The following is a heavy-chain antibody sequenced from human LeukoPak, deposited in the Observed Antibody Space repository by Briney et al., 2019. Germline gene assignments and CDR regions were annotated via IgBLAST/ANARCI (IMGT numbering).Heavy chain of an antibody. J-gene: IGHJ4*02. CDR1: GFTFSSHG. CDR2: ISSSSSYI. CDR3: ARDYDSSGSLDY. V-gene: IGHV3-21*01. D-gene: IGHD3-22*01. Sequence: GGSLRLSCAASGFTFSSHGMSWVRQAPGKGLEWVSSISSSSSYIYYADSVKGRFTISRDNAKNSLYLQMNSLRAEDTAVYYCARDYDSSGSLDYWGQGTLVTVSS.